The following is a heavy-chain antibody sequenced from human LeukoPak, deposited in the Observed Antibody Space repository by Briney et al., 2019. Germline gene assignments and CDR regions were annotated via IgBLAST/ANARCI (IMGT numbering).Heavy chain of an antibody. Sequence: SETLSLTCAVYGGSFSGYYWSWIRQPPGKGLEWIGEINHSGSTNYNPSLKSRVTISVDTSKNQFSLKLSSVTAADTAVYYCARDEWELPNYFDYWGQGTLVTVSS. D-gene: IGHD1-26*01. CDR3: ARDEWELPNYFDY. CDR1: GGSFSGYY. V-gene: IGHV4-34*01. CDR2: INHSGST. J-gene: IGHJ4*02.